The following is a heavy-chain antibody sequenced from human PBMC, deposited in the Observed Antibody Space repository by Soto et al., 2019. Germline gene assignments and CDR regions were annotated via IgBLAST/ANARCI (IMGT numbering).Heavy chain of an antibody. D-gene: IGHD2-15*01. J-gene: IGHJ5*02. CDR2: INHSGST. Sequence: SETLSITCAVYCGSFSGYYWSWIRQPAGKGLEWIGEINHSGSTNYNPSLKSRVTISVVTPKHHFSLKLSSVTAADTAVYYCGKAPRGVAAPHWSDPWGQGTLVNVSS. CDR3: GKAPRGVAAPHWSDP. V-gene: IGHV4-34*01. CDR1: CGSFSGYY.